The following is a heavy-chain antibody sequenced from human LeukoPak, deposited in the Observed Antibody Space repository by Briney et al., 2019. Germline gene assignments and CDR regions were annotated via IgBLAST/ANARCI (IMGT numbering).Heavy chain of an antibody. CDR1: GGSISSYY. CDR3: ARFVVVPAAMGYYFDY. D-gene: IGHD2-2*01. V-gene: IGHV4-59*08. Sequence: PSETLSLTCTVSGGSISSYYWSWIRQPPGKGLEWIGYIYYSGSTNYNPSLKSRVTISVDTSKNQFSLKLSSVTAADTAVYYCARFVVVPAAMGYYFDYWGQGTLVTVSS. J-gene: IGHJ4*02. CDR2: IYYSGST.